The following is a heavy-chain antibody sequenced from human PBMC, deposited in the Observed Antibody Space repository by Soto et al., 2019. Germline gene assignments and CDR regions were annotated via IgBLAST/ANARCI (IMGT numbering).Heavy chain of an antibody. V-gene: IGHV3-15*01. Sequence: EVQLVESGGGLVEPGGSLRLPCAASGFTFSNAWMSWVRQAPGKGLEWVGRIKSKSEGETIDYAAPVKGRFTISRDDSKNTLYLQMNSLKSEDTGVYYCTRGPVGSTRPLDYWGQGTLVTVSS. CDR1: GFTFSNAW. J-gene: IGHJ4*02. D-gene: IGHD2-2*01. CDR2: IKSKSEGETI. CDR3: TRGPVGSTRPLDY.